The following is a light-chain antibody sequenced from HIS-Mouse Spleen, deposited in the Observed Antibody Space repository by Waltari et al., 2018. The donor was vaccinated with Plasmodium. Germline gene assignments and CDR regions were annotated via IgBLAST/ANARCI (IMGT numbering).Light chain of an antibody. V-gene: IGLV2-14*01. J-gene: IGLJ2*01. CDR1: SSYVGGYNY. CDR3: SSYTSSSTLE. Sequence: QSALTQPASVSGSPGQSITISCTGTSSYVGGYNYVSWYQQPPGKAPKLMIYEVSNRPSGVSNRFSGSKSGNTASLTISGLQAEDEADYYCSSYTSSSTLEFGGGTKLTVL. CDR2: EVS.